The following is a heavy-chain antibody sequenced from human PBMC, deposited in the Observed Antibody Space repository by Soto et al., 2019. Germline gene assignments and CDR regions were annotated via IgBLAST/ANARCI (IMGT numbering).Heavy chain of an antibody. CDR3: ARDLKIKIRTTQASDAFDI. CDR1: GGTFSSYA. CDR2: IIPIFGTA. V-gene: IGHV1-69*13. D-gene: IGHD1-1*01. Sequence: VASVKVSCKASGGTFSSYAISWVRQAPGQGLEWMGGIIPIFGTANYAQKFQGRVTITADESTSTAYMELSSLRSEDTAVYYCARDLKIKIRTTQASDAFDIWGQGTMVTVSS. J-gene: IGHJ3*02.